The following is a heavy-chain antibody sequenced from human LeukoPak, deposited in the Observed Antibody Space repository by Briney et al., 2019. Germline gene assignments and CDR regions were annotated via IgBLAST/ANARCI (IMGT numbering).Heavy chain of an antibody. CDR2: INPNSGDT. CDR1: ENTFTGYF. Sequence: ASVRVSCTAPENTFTGYFINWVRQAPGQGPEWMGRINPNSGDTIYAQKFEGRVTMTRDTSISTAYLELTRLTYDDTAVYYCARIKWEVFDWGQGTLVTVSS. V-gene: IGHV1-2*06. CDR3: ARIKWEVFD. D-gene: IGHD1-26*01. J-gene: IGHJ4*02.